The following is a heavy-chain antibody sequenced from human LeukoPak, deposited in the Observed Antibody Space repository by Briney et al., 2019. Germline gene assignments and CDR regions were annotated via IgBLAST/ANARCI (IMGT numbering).Heavy chain of an antibody. D-gene: IGHD3-3*01. CDR1: GFTFSSYW. V-gene: IGHV3-7*01. Sequence: TGGSLRLSCAASGFTFSSYWMSWVRQAPGKGLEWVANTKQDGSEKYYVDSVKGRFTISRDNAKNSLYLQMNSLRAEDTAVYYCASEVPYDFWSGYYGAQNFDYWGQGTLVTVSS. J-gene: IGHJ4*02. CDR2: TKQDGSEK. CDR3: ASEVPYDFWSGYYGAQNFDY.